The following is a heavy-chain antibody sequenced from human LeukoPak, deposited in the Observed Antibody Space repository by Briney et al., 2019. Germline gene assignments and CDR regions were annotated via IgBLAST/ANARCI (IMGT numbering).Heavy chain of an antibody. J-gene: IGHJ3*02. D-gene: IGHD2-2*01. V-gene: IGHV1-69*13. CDR1: GGTFSSYA. CDR3: AREARYCSSTSCYLLGAFDI. CDR2: IIPISGTA. Sequence: GASVKVSCKASGGTFSSYAISWVRQAPGQGLEWMGGIIPISGTANYAQKFQGRVTITADESTSTAYMELSSLRSEDTAVYYCAREARYCSSTSCYLLGAFDIWGQGTMVTVSS.